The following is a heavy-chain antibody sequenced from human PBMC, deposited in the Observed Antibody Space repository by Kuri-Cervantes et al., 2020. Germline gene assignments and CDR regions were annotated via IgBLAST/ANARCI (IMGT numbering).Heavy chain of an antibody. V-gene: IGHV3-23*01. CDR2: ISGSGGST. Sequence: GESLKISCAASGFTFSSYAMSWVRQAPGKGLEWVSAISGSGGSTYYADSVKGRFTISRDNAKNSLYLQMNSLRAEDTAVYYCARSITMVRGYGMDVWGQGTTVTVSS. CDR3: ARSITMVRGYGMDV. J-gene: IGHJ6*02. CDR1: GFTFSSYA. D-gene: IGHD3-10*01.